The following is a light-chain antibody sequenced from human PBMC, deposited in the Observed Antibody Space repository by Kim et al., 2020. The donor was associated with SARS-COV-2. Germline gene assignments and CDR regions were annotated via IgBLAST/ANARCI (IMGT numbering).Light chain of an antibody. V-gene: IGLV6-57*04. J-gene: IGLJ3*02. CDR1: SGSIASNY. Sequence: LTQPHSVSESPGKTVTISCTRSSGSIASNYVQWYQQRPGSAPTTVIYEDNQRPSGVPDRFSGSIDSSSNSASLTISGLKTEDEADYYCQPYDSSNQVFGGGTQLTVL. CDR2: EDN. CDR3: QPYDSSNQV.